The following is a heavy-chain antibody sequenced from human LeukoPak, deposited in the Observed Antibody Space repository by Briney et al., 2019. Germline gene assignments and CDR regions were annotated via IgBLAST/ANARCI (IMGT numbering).Heavy chain of an antibody. CDR2: IYYSGST. V-gene: IGHV4-59*01. J-gene: IGHJ4*02. Sequence: SETLSLTCTVSGVSISNNYWSWFRQPPGKGLEWIGYIYYSGSTNYNPSLKSRVTISVDTSKSQFSLKLSSVTAADTAVYYCASHKGFWGQGTLVTVSS. CDR3: ASHKGF. CDR1: GVSISNNY.